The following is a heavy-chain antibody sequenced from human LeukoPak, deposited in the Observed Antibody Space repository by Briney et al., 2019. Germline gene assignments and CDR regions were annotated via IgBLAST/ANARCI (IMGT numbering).Heavy chain of an antibody. J-gene: IGHJ5*02. V-gene: IGHV4-38-2*02. Sequence: SETLSLTCTVSGYSISSGYYWGWIRQPPGKGLEWIGSIYHSGSTYYNPSLKSRVTISVDTSKNQFSLKLSSVTAADTAVYYCAREKAMVRGVGFDPWGQGTLVTVSS. D-gene: IGHD3-10*01. CDR1: GYSISSGYY. CDR2: IYHSGST. CDR3: AREKAMVRGVGFDP.